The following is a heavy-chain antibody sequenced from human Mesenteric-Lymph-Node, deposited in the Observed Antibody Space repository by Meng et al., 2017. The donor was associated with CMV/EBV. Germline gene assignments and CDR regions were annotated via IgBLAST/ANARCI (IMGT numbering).Heavy chain of an antibody. CDR2: INHSGST. D-gene: IGHD4-23*01. Sequence: GQLQQGGAGLLKPSGTLSLTCAVYGGSFSGYYWSWIRQPPGKGLEWIGEINHSGSTNYNPSLKSRVTISVDTSKNQFSLKLSSVTAADTAVYYCARHQRWLKSEGGFNYWGQGTLVTVSS. CDR1: GGSFSGYY. V-gene: IGHV4-34*01. J-gene: IGHJ4*02. CDR3: ARHQRWLKSEGGFNY.